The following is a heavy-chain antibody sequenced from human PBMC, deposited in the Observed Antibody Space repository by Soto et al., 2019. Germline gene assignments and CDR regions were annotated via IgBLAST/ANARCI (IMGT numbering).Heavy chain of an antibody. CDR3: ARDLLEANYFFTMDV. CDR1: GFTFSTYS. CDR2: ISSSGTYI. J-gene: IGHJ6*02. Sequence: GGSLRLSCAASGFTFSTYSMNWIRQTPGRGLEWVSCISSSGTYIYYADSVEGRFTISRDNAKNSLYLQMNSLRAEDTAVYYCARDLLEANYFFTMDVWGHGTAVTVYS. V-gene: IGHV3-21*06.